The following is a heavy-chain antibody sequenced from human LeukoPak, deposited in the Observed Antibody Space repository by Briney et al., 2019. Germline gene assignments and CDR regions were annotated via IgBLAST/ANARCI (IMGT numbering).Heavy chain of an antibody. CDR3: AKGKGIAVAGIGWFDP. Sequence: GGSLRLSCAASGFSFSIYWMSWVRQAPGKGLEWVAFIRYDGSNKYYADSVKGRFTISRDNSKNTLYLQMNSLRAEDTAVYYCAKGKGIAVAGIGWFDPWGQGTLVTVSS. J-gene: IGHJ5*02. CDR2: IRYDGSNK. D-gene: IGHD6-19*01. V-gene: IGHV3-30*02. CDR1: GFSFSIYW.